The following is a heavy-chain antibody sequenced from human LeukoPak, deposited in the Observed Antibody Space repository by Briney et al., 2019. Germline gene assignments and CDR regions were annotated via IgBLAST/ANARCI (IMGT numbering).Heavy chain of an antibody. CDR1: GGSISSSSYY. J-gene: IGHJ4*02. CDR2: IHYSGST. V-gene: IGHV4-39*01. CDR3: ARHRYYDFWSGYYTNDY. D-gene: IGHD3-3*01. Sequence: SETLSLTCTVSGGSISSSSYYWGWIRQPPGKGLEWIGSIHYSGSTYYNPSLKSRVTISVDTSKNQFSLKLSSVTAADTAVYYCARHRYYDFWSGYYTNDYWGQGTLVTVSS.